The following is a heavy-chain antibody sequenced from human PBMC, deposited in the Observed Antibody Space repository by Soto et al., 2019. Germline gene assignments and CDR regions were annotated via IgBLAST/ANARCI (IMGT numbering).Heavy chain of an antibody. V-gene: IGHV4-39*01. D-gene: IGHD2-21*02. CDR2: IYYSGTT. CDR1: GGAISASNYY. Sequence: SETLSLTCTVSGGAISASNYYLGWVRQPPGKGLDWIGNIYYSGTTYYNPSLKSRVTISVDTSKNQFSLKLNSVTAADTAVYYCATFVVPASLNTDFDFWRSGTRFTVSS. J-gene: IGHJ4*02. CDR3: ATFVVPASLNTDFDF.